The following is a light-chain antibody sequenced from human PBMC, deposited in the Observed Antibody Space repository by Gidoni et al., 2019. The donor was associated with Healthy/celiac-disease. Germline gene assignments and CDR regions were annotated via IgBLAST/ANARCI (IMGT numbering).Light chain of an antibody. Sequence: DIQMTHSPSSLSASVGDRVTITCRASQSISSHLNWYQQKPGKAPKLLIYAASSLQSGVPSRFSGSGSGTDFTLTISSLQPEDFATYYCQQNYSASWTFGRGTKVEIK. J-gene: IGKJ1*01. CDR3: QQNYSASWT. CDR2: AAS. V-gene: IGKV1-39*01. CDR1: QSISSH.